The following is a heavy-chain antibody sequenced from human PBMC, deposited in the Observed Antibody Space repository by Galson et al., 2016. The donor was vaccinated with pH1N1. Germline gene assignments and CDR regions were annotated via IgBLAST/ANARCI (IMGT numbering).Heavy chain of an antibody. CDR2: IKHDAREK. CDR3: ARDLGSTGYLKY. Sequence: SLRLSCAASGFIFSDYWMTWVRQAPGAGLEWVANIKHDAREKYYVDSVKGRFTISRDNAKKSPYLEMGSLRAEDTAVYYCARDLGSTGYLKYWGQGILVTVSA. D-gene: IGHD3-9*01. CDR1: GFIFSDYW. V-gene: IGHV3-7*03. J-gene: IGHJ4*02.